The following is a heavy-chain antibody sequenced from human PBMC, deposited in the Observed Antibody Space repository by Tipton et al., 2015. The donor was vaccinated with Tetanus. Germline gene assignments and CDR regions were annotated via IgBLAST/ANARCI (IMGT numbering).Heavy chain of an antibody. CDR2: VYYTGAT. CDR1: GDSVSGYY. CDR3: EGDDYYETSLRDYYGEEV. D-gene: IGHD3-16*01. J-gene: IGHJ6*02. Sequence: TLSLTCTVSGDSVSGYYWSWIRQPPGKGLEWIGYVYYTGATSYNSSLQSRVTLSIDTSKNQFSLKMTSVTAADTAVYFCEGDDYYETSLRDYYGEEVWGQGTTVTVSS. V-gene: IGHV4-59*02.